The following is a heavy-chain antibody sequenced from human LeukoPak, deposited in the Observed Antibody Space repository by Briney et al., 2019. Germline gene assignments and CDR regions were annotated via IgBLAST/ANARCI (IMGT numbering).Heavy chain of an antibody. Sequence: SETLSLTCAVYGGSFSGYYWSWIRQPPGKGLEWIGEINHSGSTNYNPSLKSRVTISVDTSKNQFSLKLSSVTAADTAVYYCARRPTSGWTLVAFDIWGQGTMVTVSS. V-gene: IGHV4-34*01. CDR3: ARRPTSGWTLVAFDI. D-gene: IGHD6-19*01. J-gene: IGHJ3*02. CDR1: GGSFSGYY. CDR2: INHSGST.